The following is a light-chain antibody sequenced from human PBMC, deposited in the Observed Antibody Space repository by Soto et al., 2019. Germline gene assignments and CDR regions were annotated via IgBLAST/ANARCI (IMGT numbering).Light chain of an antibody. CDR1: QSINSF. CDR3: QQYGGSPRT. J-gene: IGKJ1*01. V-gene: IGKV3-20*01. Sequence: EIVLTQSPGTLSLSPGEGATLSCRASQSINSFLAWYQQRRGQAPRLLIHGASNRATGIPDRFSGSGSGTDFTLTISRLEPEDFAVYYCQQYGGSPRTFGQGTKGGYQ. CDR2: GAS.